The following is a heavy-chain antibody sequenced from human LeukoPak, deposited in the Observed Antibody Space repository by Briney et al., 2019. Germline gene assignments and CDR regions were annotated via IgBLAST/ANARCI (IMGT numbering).Heavy chain of an antibody. V-gene: IGHV4-31*01. CDR1: GGSISSGGYY. D-gene: IGHD4-17*01. CDR3: ARFSNDHGVKFDY. J-gene: IGHJ4*02. Sequence: SETLSLTCTVSGGSISSGGYYWSWVRQHPEKGVEWIGYIYYSGTAYYNPSLKSLVTMSVDTSKTQFSLKLDSVTAADTAVYYCARFSNDHGVKFDYWGQGTLVTVSS. CDR2: IYYSGTA.